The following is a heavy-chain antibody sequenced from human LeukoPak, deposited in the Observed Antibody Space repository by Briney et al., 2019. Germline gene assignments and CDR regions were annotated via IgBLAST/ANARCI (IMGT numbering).Heavy chain of an antibody. D-gene: IGHD6-19*01. CDR3: AKSAVAGSIDDY. J-gene: IGHJ4*02. Sequence: GGSLRLSCAASGFTFSSYGMHWVRQAPGKGLEWVAVIWYDGSNKYYADSVKGRFTISRDNSKNTLYLQMNSLRAEDTAVYYCAKSAVAGSIDDYWGQGTLVTVSS. CDR1: GFTFSSYG. V-gene: IGHV3-33*06. CDR2: IWYDGSNK.